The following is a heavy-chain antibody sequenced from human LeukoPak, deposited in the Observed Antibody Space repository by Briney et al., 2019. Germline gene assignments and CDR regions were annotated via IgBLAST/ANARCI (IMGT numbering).Heavy chain of an antibody. J-gene: IGHJ4*02. Sequence: GGSLRLSGAASGFTFSKYRMLWVRQTAGKGLESVSRINTDGTVTTYADSVKGLFTVSRDNADNTMFLQMNSVRDEDTAVYYCATKQWLAPPPDSWGQGTPVTVSS. CDR3: ATKQWLAPPPDS. V-gene: IGHV3-74*01. CDR1: GFTFSKYR. CDR2: INTDGTVT. D-gene: IGHD6-19*01.